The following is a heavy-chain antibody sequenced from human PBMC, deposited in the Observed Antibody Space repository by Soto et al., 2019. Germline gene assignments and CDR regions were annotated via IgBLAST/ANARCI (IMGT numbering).Heavy chain of an antibody. Sequence: GASVKVSCKASGYTFTTYGITWVRQAPGQGLEWMGWITPYNGNTKYAQKLQGRVTMTTDTSTSTAYMELRSLRSDDTAVYYCARGVTNLDTWGQGTLVTVSS. V-gene: IGHV1-18*01. D-gene: IGHD4-17*01. CDR3: ARGVTNLDT. CDR1: GYTFTTYG. CDR2: ITPYNGNT. J-gene: IGHJ5*02.